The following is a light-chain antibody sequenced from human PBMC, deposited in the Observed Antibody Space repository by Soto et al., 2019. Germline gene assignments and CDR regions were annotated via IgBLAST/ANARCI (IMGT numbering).Light chain of an antibody. Sequence: VLLQSPATLSLSPGERATLSCMASQSVSSNLAWYQQKPGQAPRLLIYGASTRATGIPARFSGSGSGTEFTLTISSLQSEDFAVYYCQQYNNWPPIPFGQVARLANK. CDR3: QQYNNWPPIP. CDR2: GAS. J-gene: IGKJ5*01. CDR1: QSVSSN. V-gene: IGKV3-15*01.